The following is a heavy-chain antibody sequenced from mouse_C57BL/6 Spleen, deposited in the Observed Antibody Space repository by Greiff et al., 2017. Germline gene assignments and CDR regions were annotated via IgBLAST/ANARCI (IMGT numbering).Heavy chain of an antibody. D-gene: IGHD1-1*01. CDR2: IYPRSGNT. CDR1: GYTFTSYG. V-gene: IGHV1-81*01. Sequence: VHLVESGAELVRPGASVKLSCKASGYTFTSYGISWVKQRTGQGLEWIGEIYPRSGNTYYNEKFKGEATLTADTSSSTAYMALRSLTSEDSAVYFCARDYGSSLYAMDYWGQGTSVTVSS. CDR3: ARDYGSSLYAMDY. J-gene: IGHJ4*01.